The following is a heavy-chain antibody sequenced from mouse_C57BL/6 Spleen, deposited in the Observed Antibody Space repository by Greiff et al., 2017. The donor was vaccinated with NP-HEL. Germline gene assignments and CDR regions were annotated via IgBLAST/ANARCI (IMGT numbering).Heavy chain of an antibody. CDR1: GYTFTEYT. CDR3: ARHEENYGNYGDYAMDY. Sequence: QVQLKQSGAELVKPGASVKLSCKASGYTFTEYTIHWVKQRSGQGLEWIGWFYPGSGSIKYNEKFKDKATLTADKSSSTVYMELSRLTSEDSAVYFCARHEENYGNYGDYAMDYWGQGTSVTVSS. CDR2: FYPGSGSI. D-gene: IGHD2-1*01. V-gene: IGHV1-62-2*01. J-gene: IGHJ4*01.